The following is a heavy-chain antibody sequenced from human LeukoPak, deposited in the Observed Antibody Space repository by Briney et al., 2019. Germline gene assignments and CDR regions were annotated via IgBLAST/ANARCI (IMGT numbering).Heavy chain of an antibody. CDR2: IRSSGTII. V-gene: IGHV3-48*01. Sequence: GGSRRLSCAASGFTFSSYSMNWVRQAPGKGLEWVAYIRSSGTIIYYADSVKGRFTISRDNSKNTLYLQMNSLRAEDTAVYYCEGGGGYFDYWGQGTLVTVSS. CDR3: EGGGGYFDY. J-gene: IGHJ4*02. CDR1: GFTFSSYS. D-gene: IGHD3-16*01.